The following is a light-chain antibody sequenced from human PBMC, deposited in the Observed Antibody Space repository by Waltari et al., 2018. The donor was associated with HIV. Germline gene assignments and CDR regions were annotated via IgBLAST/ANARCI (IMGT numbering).Light chain of an antibody. CDR1: QSVLYRSDTKNY. Sequence: EIVMTQSPDSLAVSLGERATINCTSSQSVLYRSDTKNYLAWYQHKPGRPPKLLISWTAARASGVPDRFSGSGSGANFTLTIRSLQAEDVAVYYCQQFYGFPWTFGQGTKVDIK. J-gene: IGKJ1*01. CDR2: WTA. V-gene: IGKV4-1*01. CDR3: QQFYGFPWT.